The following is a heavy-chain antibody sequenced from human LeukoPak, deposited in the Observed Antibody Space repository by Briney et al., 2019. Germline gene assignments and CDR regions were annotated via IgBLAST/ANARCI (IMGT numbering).Heavy chain of an antibody. CDR3: AMLTGYYYYGMDV. J-gene: IGHJ6*02. D-gene: IGHD3-9*01. CDR2: INSDGSST. CDR1: GFTFSSYW. Sequence: GGSLRLSCAASGFTFSSYWMHWVRQAPGKGLVWVSRINSDGSSTSYADSVKGRFTISRDNAKNTLYLQMNSLRAEDTAVYYCAMLTGYYYYGMDVWGQGTTVTVSS. V-gene: IGHV3-74*01.